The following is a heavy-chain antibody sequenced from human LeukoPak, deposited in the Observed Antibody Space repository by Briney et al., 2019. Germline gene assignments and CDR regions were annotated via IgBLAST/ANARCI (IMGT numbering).Heavy chain of an antibody. J-gene: IGHJ4*02. V-gene: IGHV1-18*01. CDR3: ASAVTYYYDSSGPPRFDY. Sequence: ASVKVSCKASGYTFTSYGISWVRQAPGQGLEWMGWISAYNGNTNYAQKLQGRVTMTTDTSTSTAYMELRSLRSDDTAVYYCASAVTYYYDSSGPPRFDYWGQGTLVTVSS. CDR2: ISAYNGNT. D-gene: IGHD3-22*01. CDR1: GYTFTSYG.